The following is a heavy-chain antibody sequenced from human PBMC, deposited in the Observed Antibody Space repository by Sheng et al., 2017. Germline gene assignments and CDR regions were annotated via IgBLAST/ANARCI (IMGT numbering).Heavy chain of an antibody. J-gene: IGHJ3*02. CDR1: GYSISSGYY. CDR2: IYHSGST. D-gene: IGHD1-26*01. Sequence: QVQLQESGPGLVKPSETLSLTCTVSGYSISSGYYWGWIRQPPGKGLEWIGSIYHSGSTYYNPSLKSRVTISVDTSKNQFSLKLSSVTATDTAVYYRARVGVGGSYSGADAFDIWGQGDKWSPSL. CDR3: ARVGVGGSYSGADAFDI. V-gene: IGHV4-38-2*02.